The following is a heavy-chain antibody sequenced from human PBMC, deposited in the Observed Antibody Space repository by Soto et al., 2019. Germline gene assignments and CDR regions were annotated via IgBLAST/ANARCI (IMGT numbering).Heavy chain of an antibody. CDR2: ISYDGSNK. J-gene: IGHJ6*03. Sequence: GGSLRLSCAASGFTFSSYGMHWVRQAPGKGLEWVAVISYDGSNKYYADSVKGRFTISRDNSKNTLYLQMNSLRAEDTAVYYYAKDGQLGPGYYYYYMDVWGKGTTVTVSS. D-gene: IGHD6-6*01. CDR1: GFTFSSYG. CDR3: AKDGQLGPGYYYYYMDV. V-gene: IGHV3-30*18.